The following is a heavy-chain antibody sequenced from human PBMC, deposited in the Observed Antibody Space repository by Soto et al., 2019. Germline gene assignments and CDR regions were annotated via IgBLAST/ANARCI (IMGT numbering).Heavy chain of an antibody. CDR3: ANDRPSRTYPNDFDY. CDR1: GFTFSSYG. Sequence: GGSLTLSRAGSGFTFSSYGIHWVRQAPGKGLEWVALISYDGGNEKYTESVKDRFTISRDDSHNVAYLQMSSLRTEATAMYYCANDRPSRTYPNDFDYWGHGALVT. J-gene: IGHJ4*01. V-gene: IGHV3-30*18. CDR2: ISYDGGNE. D-gene: IGHD2-8*01.